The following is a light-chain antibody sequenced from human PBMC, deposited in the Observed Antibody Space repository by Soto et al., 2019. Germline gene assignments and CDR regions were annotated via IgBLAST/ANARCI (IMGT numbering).Light chain of an antibody. Sequence: EIVVTQSPGTLSLSPGEPVTLSCRASQTVLSSYVAWYQQKPGQAPRLLIYGASSRATGIPDRFSGGGSGKDFTLTISRLEPEDFGIYYCQQYGNPPQTFGQGTQVEIK. J-gene: IGKJ1*01. CDR2: GAS. CDR3: QQYGNPPQT. CDR1: QTVLSSY. V-gene: IGKV3-20*01.